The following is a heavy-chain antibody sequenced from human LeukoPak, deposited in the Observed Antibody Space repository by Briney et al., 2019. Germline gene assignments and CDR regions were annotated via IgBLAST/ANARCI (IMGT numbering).Heavy chain of an antibody. Sequence: GESLKISCKGSGYSFTSYWIGWVRQMPGKGLGWMGIIYPGDSDTRYSPSFQGQVTISADKSISTAYLQWSSLKASDTAMYYCARREFGYCSGGSCYSEDDYFDYWGQGTLVTVSS. D-gene: IGHD2-15*01. CDR3: ARREFGYCSGGSCYSEDDYFDY. CDR1: GYSFTSYW. J-gene: IGHJ4*02. CDR2: IYPGDSDT. V-gene: IGHV5-51*01.